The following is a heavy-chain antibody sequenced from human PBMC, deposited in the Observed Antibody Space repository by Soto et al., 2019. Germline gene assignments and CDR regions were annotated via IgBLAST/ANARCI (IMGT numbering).Heavy chain of an antibody. CDR3: ARSHYTYGLLIDY. CDR1: GDSITTNGYY. Sequence: SETLSLTCSVSGDSITTNGYYWGWIRQPPGKGPQWIGNVYWTGSTFSHPSLTSRVFISVDTSKNEFSLRLTSVTAADTAVYYCARSHYTYGLLIDYWGPGTLVTVSS. D-gene: IGHD2-8*01. CDR2: VYWTGST. V-gene: IGHV4-39*01. J-gene: IGHJ4*02.